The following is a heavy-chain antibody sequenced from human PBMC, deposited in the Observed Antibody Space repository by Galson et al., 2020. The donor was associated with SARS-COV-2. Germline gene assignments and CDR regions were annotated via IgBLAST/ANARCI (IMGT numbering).Heavy chain of an antibody. CDR1: GFTFSSYS. CDR2: ISSSSSYI. Sequence: NSGGSLRLSCVASGFTFSSYSMNWVRQAPGKGLEWVSSISSSSSYIYYADSVKGRFTISRDNAKNSLYLQMNSLRAEDTAVYYCARDDGGAVAGNGYWGQGTLVTVSS. V-gene: IGHV3-21*01. J-gene: IGHJ4*02. CDR3: ARDDGGAVAGNGY. D-gene: IGHD6-19*01.